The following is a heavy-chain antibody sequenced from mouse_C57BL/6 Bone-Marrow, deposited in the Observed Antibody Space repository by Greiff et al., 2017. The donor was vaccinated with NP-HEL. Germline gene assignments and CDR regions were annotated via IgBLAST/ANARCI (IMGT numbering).Heavy chain of an antibody. CDR1: GYAFTNYL. Sequence: LEESGAELVRPGTSVKVSCKASGYAFTNYLIEWVKQRPGQGLEWIGVINPGSGGTNYNEKFKGKATLTADKSSSTAYMQLSSLTSEDSAVYFCARCPSYYSNTYAMDYWGQGTSVTVSS. CDR2: INPGSGGT. J-gene: IGHJ4*01. CDR3: ARCPSYYSNTYAMDY. V-gene: IGHV1-54*01. D-gene: IGHD2-5*01.